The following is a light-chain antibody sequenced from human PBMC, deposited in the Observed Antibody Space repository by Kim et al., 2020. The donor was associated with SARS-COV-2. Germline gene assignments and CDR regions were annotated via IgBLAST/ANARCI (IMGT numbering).Light chain of an antibody. CDR3: CSYAGSNKWV. CDR2: DVT. J-gene: IGLJ3*02. Sequence: QSALTQPRSVSGSPGQSVTISCTGTSSDVGGFDYVSWYQQHPGKATKLLIYDVTARPSGVPDRFSGSKSGNTASLTISGLQAEDEADYHCCSYAGSNKWVFGGGTQLTVL. CDR1: SSDVGGFDY. V-gene: IGLV2-11*01.